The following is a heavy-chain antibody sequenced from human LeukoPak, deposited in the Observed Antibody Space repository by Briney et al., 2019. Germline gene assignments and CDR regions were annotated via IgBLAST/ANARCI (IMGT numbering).Heavy chain of an antibody. Sequence: RPGGSLRLSCAASGHYWLHWVLQAPGKGLVWVSHINSDGSWTRYADSVKGRFTISKDNAKNTVYLQMTSLSAEDTAVYYCVSFYETYWGRGTLVTVS. V-gene: IGHV3-74*01. CDR2: INSDGSWT. CDR1: GHYW. J-gene: IGHJ4*01. CDR3: VSFYETY. D-gene: IGHD2/OR15-2a*01.